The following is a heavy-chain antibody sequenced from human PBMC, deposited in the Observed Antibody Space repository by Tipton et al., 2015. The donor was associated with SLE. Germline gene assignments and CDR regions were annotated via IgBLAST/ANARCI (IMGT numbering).Heavy chain of an antibody. D-gene: IGHD3-3*01. Sequence: TLSLTCTVSGGSISSYYWSWIRQPPGKGLEWIGYIYYSGSTNYNPSLKSRVTISVDTSKNQFSLKLSSVTAADTAVYYCARAPSQYYDFGYWGQGTLVTVSS. J-gene: IGHJ4*02. CDR1: GGSISSYY. CDR2: IYYSGST. V-gene: IGHV4-59*01. CDR3: ARAPSQYYDFGY.